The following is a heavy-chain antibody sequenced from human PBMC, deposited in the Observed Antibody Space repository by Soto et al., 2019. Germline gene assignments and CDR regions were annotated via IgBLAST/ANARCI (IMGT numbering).Heavy chain of an antibody. V-gene: IGHV1-46*01. Sequence: GASGKVSCKASGYTFTSYDMHWVRHAPGRGLEWMGIINPSGGSTSYAQKFQGRVTMTRDTSTSTVYMELSSLRSEDTAVYYCARDDVYRRGGSCYGVPMDVWGRGTTVTVSS. D-gene: IGHD2-15*01. CDR2: INPSGGST. J-gene: IGHJ6*03. CDR3: ARDDVYRRGGSCYGVPMDV. CDR1: GYTFTSYD.